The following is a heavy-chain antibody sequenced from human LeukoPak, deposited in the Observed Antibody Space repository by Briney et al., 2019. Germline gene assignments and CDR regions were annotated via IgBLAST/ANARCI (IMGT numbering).Heavy chain of an antibody. V-gene: IGHV1-18*04. CDR3: ARHSGSGWQALGY. J-gene: IGHJ4*02. Sequence: ASVKVSCKASGYTFSNYGISWVRQAPGLGLEWMGWTSYNGNTSYAQKFQDRVTMTTDTSTTTAYMELRSLESDDTAVYYCARHSGSGWQALGYWDQGTLVTVSS. D-gene: IGHD6-19*01. CDR1: GYTFSNYG. CDR2: TSYNGNT.